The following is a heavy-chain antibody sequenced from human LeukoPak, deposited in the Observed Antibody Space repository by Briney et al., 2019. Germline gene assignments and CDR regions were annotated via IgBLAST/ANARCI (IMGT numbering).Heavy chain of an antibody. V-gene: IGHV4-59*01. Sequence: SETLSLTCTVSGGSISSYYWSWIRQPPGKGLEWIGYIYYSGSTNYNPSLKSRVTISVDTSKNQFSLKLSSVTAADTAVYYCARTPKDHSSGWYGGEPPQTSLDYWGQGTLVTVS. CDR3: ARTPKDHSSGWYGGEPPQTSLDY. J-gene: IGHJ4*02. CDR2: IYYSGST. CDR1: GGSISSYY. D-gene: IGHD6-19*01.